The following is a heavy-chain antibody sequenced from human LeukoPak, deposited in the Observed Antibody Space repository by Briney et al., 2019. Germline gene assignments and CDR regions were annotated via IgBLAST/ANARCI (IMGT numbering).Heavy chain of an antibody. CDR3: ARDLRWLQPKGYYYGMDV. V-gene: IGHV3-66*01. CDR2: IYSGGST. Sequence: GGSLRLSCAASGFTVSSNYMSWVRQAPGKGLEWVSVIYSGGSTYYADSVKGRFTISRDNSKNTLYLQMNSLRAEDTAVYYCARDLRWLQPKGYYYGMDVWGQGTTVTVSS. J-gene: IGHJ6*02. CDR1: GFTVSSNY. D-gene: IGHD5-24*01.